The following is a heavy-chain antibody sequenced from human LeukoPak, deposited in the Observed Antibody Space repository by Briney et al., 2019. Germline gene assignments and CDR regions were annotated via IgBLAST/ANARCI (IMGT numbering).Heavy chain of an antibody. Sequence: VASVKVSCKASGYTFTGYYMHWVRQAPGQGLEWMGWINPNSGGTNYAQKFQGRVTMTRDTSISTAYMELSRLRSDDTAVYYCASVPPGVAVAGTEVVYWFDPWGQGTLVTVSS. CDR3: ASVPPGVAVAGTEVVYWFDP. V-gene: IGHV1-2*02. CDR2: INPNSGGT. D-gene: IGHD6-19*01. J-gene: IGHJ5*02. CDR1: GYTFTGYY.